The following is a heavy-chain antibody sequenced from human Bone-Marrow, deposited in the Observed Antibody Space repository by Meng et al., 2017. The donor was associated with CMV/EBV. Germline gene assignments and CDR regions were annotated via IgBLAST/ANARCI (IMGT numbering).Heavy chain of an antibody. Sequence: GGSLRLSCAASGFTFSSYWMHWVRQAPGKGLVWVSRINSDGSSTSYADSVKGRFTISRDNAKNTLYLQMNSLRAEDTAVYYCAREGRRSSWYPISNWFDPWGQRTLVAASS. CDR3: AREGRRSSWYPISNWFDP. D-gene: IGHD6-13*01. V-gene: IGHV3-74*01. J-gene: IGHJ5*02. CDR2: INSDGSST. CDR1: GFTFSSYW.